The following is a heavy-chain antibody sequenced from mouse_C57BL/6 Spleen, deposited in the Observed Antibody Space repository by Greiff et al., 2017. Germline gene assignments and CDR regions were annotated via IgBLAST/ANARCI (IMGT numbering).Heavy chain of an antibody. V-gene: IGHV1-82*01. CDR1: GYAFSSSW. CDR3: AKDGSSSYAMDY. Sequence: QVQLQQSGPELVKPGASVKISCKASGYAFSSSWMNWVKQRPGKGLEWIGRIYPGEGDTNYNGKFKGKATLTADKSSSTAYMQLSSLTSEDSAVYFCAKDGSSSYAMDYWGQGTSVTVSS. CDR2: IYPGEGDT. D-gene: IGHD1-1*01. J-gene: IGHJ4*01.